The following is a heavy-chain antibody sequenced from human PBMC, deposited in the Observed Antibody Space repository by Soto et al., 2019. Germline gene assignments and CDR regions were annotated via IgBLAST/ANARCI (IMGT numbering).Heavy chain of an antibody. J-gene: IGHJ5*02. V-gene: IGHV1-18*01. CDR3: ARTYYYGSETHYRFDP. D-gene: IGHD3-10*01. CDR1: GYTFSSYG. Sequence: QVEVVQSGAEVKKPGASVKVSCETSGYTFSSYGTNWVRQAPGHGLEWMGWINNYSGNTKYAQRFQGRITMSTDTSTSTAYMEVRSLTYDDTAVYYCARTYYYGSETHYRFDPWGQGTLVTVSS. CDR2: INNYSGNT.